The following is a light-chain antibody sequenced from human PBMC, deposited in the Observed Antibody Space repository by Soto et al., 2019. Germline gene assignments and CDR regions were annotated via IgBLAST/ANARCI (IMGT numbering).Light chain of an antibody. CDR3: QQYNRWT. Sequence: DIQMTQSPSTLPASLGDRVTITCRASQSISNWLAWYQQKPGTATKVLIYHASNLQSGVPSRFSGSASGAEFPLTISSLQPDDFATYYCQQYNRWTFGQGTKVDIK. CDR1: QSISNW. CDR2: HAS. V-gene: IGKV1-5*01. J-gene: IGKJ1*01.